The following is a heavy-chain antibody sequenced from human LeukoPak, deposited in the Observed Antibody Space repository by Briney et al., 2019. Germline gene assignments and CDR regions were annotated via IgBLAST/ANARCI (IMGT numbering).Heavy chain of an antibody. CDR1: GGTFSNYA. Sequence: GASVKVSCKASGGTFSNYAISWVRQAPGQGLEWMGMINPSGGSTVYAQMLQGRLTMTRDLSSRTVYMELNSLTSEDTAVYYCARGRTTQSYASSGFYPRDYWGQGTVVTVSS. D-gene: IGHD3-22*01. CDR3: ARGRTTQSYASSGFYPRDY. V-gene: IGHV1-46*01. J-gene: IGHJ4*02. CDR2: INPSGGST.